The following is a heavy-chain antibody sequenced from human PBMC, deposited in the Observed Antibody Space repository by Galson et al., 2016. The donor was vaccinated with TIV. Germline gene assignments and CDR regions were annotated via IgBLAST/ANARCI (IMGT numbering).Heavy chain of an antibody. CDR3: AKDAGYSYGYDYGMDV. V-gene: IGHV3-30*18. Sequence: SLRLSCAASGFIFSDYAIHWVRQAPGKGLEWVALISYGGNNKFYGDSVEGRFTISRDNSKNTVSLQMNSLRAEDTAVYYCAKDAGYSYGYDYGMDVWGQGTTVTVSS. D-gene: IGHD5-18*01. CDR1: GFIFSDYA. J-gene: IGHJ6*02. CDR2: ISYGGNNK.